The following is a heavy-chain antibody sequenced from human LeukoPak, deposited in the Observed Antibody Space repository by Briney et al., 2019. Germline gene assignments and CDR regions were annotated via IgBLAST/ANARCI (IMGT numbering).Heavy chain of an antibody. D-gene: IGHD5-12*01. Sequence: RSGGSLRLSCAASGFTFDDYGMSWVRQAPGKGLEWVSGINWNGGSTGYADSVKGRFTISRDNAKNSLYLQVNSLRAEDTALYYCARGPSSGYDHYYYYYMDVWGKGTTVTVSS. V-gene: IGHV3-20*04. J-gene: IGHJ6*03. CDR2: INWNGGST. CDR3: ARGPSSGYDHYYYYYMDV. CDR1: GFTFDDYG.